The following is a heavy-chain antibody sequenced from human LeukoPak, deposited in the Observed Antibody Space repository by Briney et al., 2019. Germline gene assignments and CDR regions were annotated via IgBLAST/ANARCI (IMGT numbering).Heavy chain of an antibody. CDR1: GGTFSSYA. Sequence: SVKVSCKASGGTFSSYAISWVRQAPGQGLEWMGGIIPIFGTANYAQKFQGRVTITADESTSKAYMELSSLRSEDTAVYYCAMARGLRYFDWLGIDYWGQGTLVTVSS. J-gene: IGHJ4*02. CDR3: AMARGLRYFDWLGIDY. CDR2: IIPIFGTA. V-gene: IGHV1-69*01. D-gene: IGHD3-9*01.